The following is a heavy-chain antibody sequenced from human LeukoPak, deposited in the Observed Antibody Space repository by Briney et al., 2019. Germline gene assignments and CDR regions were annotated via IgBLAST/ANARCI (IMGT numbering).Heavy chain of an antibody. CDR1: GYSLTSYY. J-gene: IGHJ5*02. CDR3: ARDNSVGETAWWFDP. D-gene: IGHD1-26*01. Sequence: GASVKVSCKASGYSLTSYYMHWVRQAPGQGLEWMGLINPSGSSTTYAQKFQGRVTMTRDMFTSTDYMELTRLTSDDTAVYYCARDNSVGETAWWFDPWGQGTLVTVSS. CDR2: INPSGSST. V-gene: IGHV1-46*01.